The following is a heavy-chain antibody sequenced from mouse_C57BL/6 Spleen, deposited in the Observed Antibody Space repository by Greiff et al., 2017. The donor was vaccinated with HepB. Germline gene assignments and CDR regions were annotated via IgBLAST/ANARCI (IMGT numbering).Heavy chain of an antibody. CDR2: IYPGSGST. CDR1: GYTFTSYW. Sequence: LQQPGAELVKPGASVKMSCKASGYTFTSYWITWVKQRPGQGLEWIGDIYPGSGSTNYNEKFKSKATLTVDTSSSTAYMQLSSLTSEDSAVYYCARWNYYGSSYDAMDYWGQGTSVTVSS. J-gene: IGHJ4*01. V-gene: IGHV1-55*01. D-gene: IGHD1-1*01. CDR3: ARWNYYGSSYDAMDY.